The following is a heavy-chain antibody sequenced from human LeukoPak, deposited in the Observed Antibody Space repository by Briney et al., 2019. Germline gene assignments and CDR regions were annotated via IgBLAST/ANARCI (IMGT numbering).Heavy chain of an antibody. CDR3: ARHIKYYYGSGRGGMDV. CDR2: IYYSGST. D-gene: IGHD3-10*01. J-gene: IGHJ6*02. CDR1: GGSISSYY. V-gene: IGHV4-59*08. Sequence: PSETLSLTCTVSGGSISSYYWSWIRQPPGKGLEWIGYIYYSGSTNYNPSLKSRVTISVDTSKNQFSLKLSSVTAADTAVYYCARHIKYYYGSGRGGMDVWGQGTTVTVSS.